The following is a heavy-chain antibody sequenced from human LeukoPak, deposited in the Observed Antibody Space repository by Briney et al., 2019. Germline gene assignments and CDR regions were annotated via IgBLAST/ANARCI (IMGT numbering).Heavy chain of an antibody. CDR2: VSRSSSFI. D-gene: IGHD5-12*01. V-gene: IGHV3-21*01. CDR3: ARVSDAYDYFYDY. Sequence: GGSLRLSCAASGFTFSSYSMNWVRRAPGKGLEWVSSVSRSSSFIFYADSVQGRFSISRDDAKDSLFLQMNSLRAEDTAVYYCARVSDAYDYFYDYWGKGTLVTVPS. J-gene: IGHJ4*02. CDR1: GFTFSSYS.